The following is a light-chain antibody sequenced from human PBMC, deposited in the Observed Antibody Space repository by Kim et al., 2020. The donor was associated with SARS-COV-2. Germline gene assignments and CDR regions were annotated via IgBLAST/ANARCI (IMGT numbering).Light chain of an antibody. J-gene: IGLJ1*01. V-gene: IGLV3-21*04. CDR1: NIGSNT. Sequence: SYELTQPPSVSVAPGQTARITCVENNIGSNTVHWYQQRPGQAPVVVIYYGGDRPSGIPERFSGSNSGNTATLTISRVEAGDEADYYCQVCDSDSGCVFGT. CDR2: YGG. CDR3: QVCDSDSGCV.